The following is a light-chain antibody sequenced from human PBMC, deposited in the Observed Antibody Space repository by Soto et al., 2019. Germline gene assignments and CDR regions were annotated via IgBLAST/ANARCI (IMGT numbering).Light chain of an antibody. CDR3: VQAIYWPFT. CDR1: QSLVYSDGDTF. Sequence: DVVLTQSPLFLPVTLGQPASISCRSSQSLVYSDGDTFLSWFQQRPGQSPRRLIYKVSNRDTGVPVRFSGSGSGTDFTLKISRVEAEDVGVYFCVQAIYWPFTFGPGTKVDIK. J-gene: IGKJ3*01. V-gene: IGKV2-30*01. CDR2: KVS.